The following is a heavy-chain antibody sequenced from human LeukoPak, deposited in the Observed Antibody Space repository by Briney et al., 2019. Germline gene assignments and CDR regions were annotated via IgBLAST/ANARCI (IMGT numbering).Heavy chain of an antibody. D-gene: IGHD2-21*01. V-gene: IGHV3-48*03. CDR1: GLTFVRYE. J-gene: IGHJ4*02. CDR2: ISSSGSTI. Sequence: GSLRLSCASSGLTFVRYEMNWVRQAPGKGLEWVSYISSSGSTIYYADSVKGRFTISRDNAKNSLYLQMNSLRAEDTAVYYWAMARVSATPFDYWGQGTLVTVSS. CDR3: AMARVSATPFDY.